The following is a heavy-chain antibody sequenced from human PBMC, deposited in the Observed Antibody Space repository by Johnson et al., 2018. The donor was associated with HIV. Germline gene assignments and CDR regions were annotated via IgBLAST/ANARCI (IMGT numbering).Heavy chain of an antibody. Sequence: QVQLVESGGGVVQPGRSLRLSCAASGFTFSSYAMHWVRQDPGKGLEWMTIISDDGCNKNYADSVKGRFTVSRDNSKNTLYLHMNSLRPDDTAVYDCAKGGPVLQFLEWLPGRAFDIWGQGTMVTVSS. J-gene: IGHJ3*02. V-gene: IGHV3-30*01. D-gene: IGHD3-3*01. CDR1: GFTFSSYA. CDR2: ISDDGCNK. CDR3: AKGGPVLQFLEWLPGRAFDI.